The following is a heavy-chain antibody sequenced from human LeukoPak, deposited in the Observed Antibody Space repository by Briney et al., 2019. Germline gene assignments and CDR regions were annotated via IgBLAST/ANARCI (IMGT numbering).Heavy chain of an antibody. D-gene: IGHD3-10*01. CDR1: GGSISSSSYY. CDR3: ARRRGYMVRGLIGRYFDY. V-gene: IGHV4-39*01. Sequence: SETLSPTCTVSGGSISSSSYYWGWIRQPPGKGLEWIGSIYYSGSTYYNPSLKSRVTISVDTSKSQVSLKQTSVTAADTAVYFCARRRGYMVRGLIGRYFDYWGQGSLVTVSS. J-gene: IGHJ4*02. CDR2: IYYSGST.